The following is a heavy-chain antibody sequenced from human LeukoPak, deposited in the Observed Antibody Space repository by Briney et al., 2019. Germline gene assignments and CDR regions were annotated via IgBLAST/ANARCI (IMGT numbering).Heavy chain of an antibody. Sequence: SVTLSLTCTVSGYSISSGYYWGWIRQPPGKGLEWIGNIYHTGSTYYNPSLKSRVTISIDTSKNQFSLKLSSVTAADTAVYYCAREARDRITIFGVVSPQGKAFDIWGQGTMVTVSS. V-gene: IGHV4-38-2*02. CDR2: IYHTGST. CDR3: AREARDRITIFGVVSPQGKAFDI. CDR1: GYSISSGYY. D-gene: IGHD3-3*01. J-gene: IGHJ3*02.